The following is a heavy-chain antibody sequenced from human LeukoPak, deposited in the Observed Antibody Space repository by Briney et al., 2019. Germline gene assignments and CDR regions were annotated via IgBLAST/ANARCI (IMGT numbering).Heavy chain of an antibody. CDR1: GGSFSGYY. V-gene: IGHV4-34*01. CDR3: ARAYSSSWYWNWFDP. D-gene: IGHD6-13*01. CDR2: INHRRST. J-gene: IGHJ5*02. Sequence: PSETLSLTCAVYGGSFSGYYWTWIRQPPGKGLEWIGEINHRRSTKYSPSLKSRVTISVDMSKNQFSLKMSSVTAADTAVYYCARAYSSSWYWNWFDPWGQGTLVTVSS.